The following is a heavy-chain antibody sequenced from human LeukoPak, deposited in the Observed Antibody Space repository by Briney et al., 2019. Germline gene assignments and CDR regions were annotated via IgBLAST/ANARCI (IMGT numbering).Heavy chain of an antibody. CDR1: GFTFSSYA. Sequence: GGSLRLSCAASGFTFSSYAMHWDRQAPGKGLEWVTVISYDGSNKYYADSVKGRFTISRDNSKNTLYLQMSSLRAEDTAVYYCARDQGSGWFGELSPYYFDYWGQGTLVTVSS. CDR3: ARDQGSGWFGELSPYYFDY. D-gene: IGHD3-10*01. CDR2: ISYDGSNK. V-gene: IGHV3-30-3*01. J-gene: IGHJ4*02.